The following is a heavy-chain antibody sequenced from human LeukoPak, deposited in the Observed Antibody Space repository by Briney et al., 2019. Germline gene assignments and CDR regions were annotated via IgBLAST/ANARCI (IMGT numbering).Heavy chain of an antibody. D-gene: IGHD5-12*01. CDR3: ARGRGVATIWDY. CDR2: IFHSGST. Sequence: SETLSLTCAVSGGSISSNNWWSWVRQPPGKGLEWIGEIFHSGSTNYNPSLKSRVTISVDKSKNQFSLKLNSVTAADTAVYFCARGRGVATIWDYWGQGTLVTVSS. J-gene: IGHJ4*02. V-gene: IGHV4-4*02. CDR1: GGSISSNNW.